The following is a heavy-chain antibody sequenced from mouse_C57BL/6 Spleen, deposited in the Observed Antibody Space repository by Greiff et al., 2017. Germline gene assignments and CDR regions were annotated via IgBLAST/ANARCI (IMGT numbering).Heavy chain of an antibody. CDR1: GYTFTSYW. CDR3: ARDHITTVVANDY. CDR2: IHPNSGST. Sequence: QVHVKQPGAELVKPGASVKLSCKASGYTFTSYWMHWVKQRPGQGLEWIGMIHPNSGSTNYNEKFKSKATLTVDKSSSTAYMQLSSLTSEDSAVYYCARDHITTVVANDYWGQGTTLTVSS. J-gene: IGHJ2*01. D-gene: IGHD1-1*01. V-gene: IGHV1-64*01.